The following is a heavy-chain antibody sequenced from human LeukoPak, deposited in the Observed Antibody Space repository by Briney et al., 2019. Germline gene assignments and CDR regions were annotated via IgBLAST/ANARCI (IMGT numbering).Heavy chain of an antibody. J-gene: IGHJ4*02. V-gene: IGHV3-53*05. CDR1: GFTVSSNY. CDR3: AKEWIAAPFDY. D-gene: IGHD6-6*01. Sequence: PGGSLRLSCAASGFTVSSNYMSWVRQAPGKGLEWVSVIYSGGSKYYADSVKGRFTISRDNSKNTLYLQMNSLRAEDTAVYYCAKEWIAAPFDYWGQGTLVTVSS. CDR2: IYSGGSK.